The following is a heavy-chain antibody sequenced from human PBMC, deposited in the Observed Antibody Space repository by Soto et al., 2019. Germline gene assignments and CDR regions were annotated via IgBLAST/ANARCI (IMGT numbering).Heavy chain of an antibody. CDR2: IKSKTDGGTT. Sequence: GGSLRLSCAASGFTFSNAWMNWVRQAPGKGLEWVGRIKSKTDGGTTDYAAPVKGRFTISRDDSKNKLYLQMNSLKTEDTAVYYCTTGDCGGSCYYYYYGMDVWGQGTTVTVSS. D-gene: IGHD2-15*01. J-gene: IGHJ6*02. CDR3: TTGDCGGSCYYYYYGMDV. CDR1: GFTFSNAW. V-gene: IGHV3-15*07.